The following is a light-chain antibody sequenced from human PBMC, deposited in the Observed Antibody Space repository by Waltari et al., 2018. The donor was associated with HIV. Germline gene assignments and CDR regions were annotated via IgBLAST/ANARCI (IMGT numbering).Light chain of an antibody. V-gene: IGLV2-8*01. Sequence: QSALTQPPSASGSPGQSVTISCPGTSSDVGRYDYLSWYQQHPGKAPKLLIYEVNKRPSGVPDRFSGSKSGNTASLTVSGLQAEDEAEYSCTSYAGINPVAFGGGTKLTVL. CDR3: TSYAGINPVA. J-gene: IGLJ2*01. CDR2: EVN. CDR1: SSDVGRYDY.